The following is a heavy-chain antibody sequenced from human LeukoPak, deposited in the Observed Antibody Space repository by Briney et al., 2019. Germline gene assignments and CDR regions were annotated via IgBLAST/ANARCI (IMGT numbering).Heavy chain of an antibody. CDR3: ARGAGCSSSSCYVRGDNWFDP. Sequence: PSETLSLTCTVSGGSITNYCWSWIRQPPGKGLEWIGYIHYSGSTNNNPSLKSRVTISIDTSRNQFSLKLSSVTAADTAVYYCARGAGCSSSSCYVRGDNWFDPWGQGTLVIVSS. CDR2: IHYSGST. J-gene: IGHJ5*02. CDR1: GGSITNYC. V-gene: IGHV4-59*01. D-gene: IGHD2-2*01.